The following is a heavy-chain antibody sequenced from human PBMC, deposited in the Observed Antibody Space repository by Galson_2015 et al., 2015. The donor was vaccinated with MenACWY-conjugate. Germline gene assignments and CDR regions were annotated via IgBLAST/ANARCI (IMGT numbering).Heavy chain of an antibody. Sequence: ASVKGACQASGNTFTTCAIHWLRQAPGQRLEWMGWINVDKGNTKYSQRFQSRVTITRDTSESTAYMELGGLGSEDTAVYYCARGGTGSLAIDWGQGTLVTVSS. J-gene: IGHJ4*02. CDR2: INVDKGNT. D-gene: IGHD7-27*01. V-gene: IGHV1-3*01. CDR1: GNTFTTCA. CDR3: ARGGTGSLAID.